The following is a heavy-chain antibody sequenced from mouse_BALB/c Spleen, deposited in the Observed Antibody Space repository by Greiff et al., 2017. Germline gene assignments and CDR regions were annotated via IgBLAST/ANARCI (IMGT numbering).Heavy chain of an antibody. Sequence: VQLQESGPGLVQPSQSLSITCTVSGFSLTSYGVHWVRQSPGKGLEWLGVIWSGGSTDYNAAFISRLSISKDNSKSQVFFKMNSLQANDTAIYYCARGDYDGFAYWGQGTLVTVSA. CDR1: GFSLTSYG. CDR2: IWSGGST. D-gene: IGHD2-4*01. V-gene: IGHV2-2*02. CDR3: ARGDYDGFAY. J-gene: IGHJ3*01.